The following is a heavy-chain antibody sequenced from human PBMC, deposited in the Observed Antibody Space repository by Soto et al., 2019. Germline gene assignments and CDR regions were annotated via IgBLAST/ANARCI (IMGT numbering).Heavy chain of an antibody. CDR1: GGSFSGYY. CDR3: ARVRYVFWSGYRQRYYYYMDV. Sequence: SETLSLTCAVYGGSFSGYYWSWIRQPPGKGLEWIGEINHSGSTNYNPSLKSRVTISVDTSKNQFSLKLSSVTAAYTAVYYCARVRYVFWSGYRQRYYYYMDVWGKGTTVTVSS. J-gene: IGHJ6*03. CDR2: INHSGST. V-gene: IGHV4-34*01. D-gene: IGHD3-3*01.